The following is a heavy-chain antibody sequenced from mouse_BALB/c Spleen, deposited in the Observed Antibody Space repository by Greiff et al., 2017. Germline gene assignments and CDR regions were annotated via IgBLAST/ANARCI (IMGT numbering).Heavy chain of an antibody. Sequence: EVHLVESGGGLVQPGGSRKLSCAASGFTFSSFGMHWVRQAPEKGLEWVAYISSGSSTIYYADTVKGRFTISRDNPKNTLFPQMTSLRSEDTAMYYCARSGNYYAMDYWGQGTSVTVSS. J-gene: IGHJ4*01. CDR2: ISSGSSTI. D-gene: IGHD3-1*01. V-gene: IGHV5-17*02. CDR1: GFTFSSFG. CDR3: ARSGNYYAMDY.